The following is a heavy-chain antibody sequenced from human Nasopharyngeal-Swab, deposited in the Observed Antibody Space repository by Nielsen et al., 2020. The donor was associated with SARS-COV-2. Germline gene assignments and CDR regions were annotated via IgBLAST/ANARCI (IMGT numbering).Heavy chain of an antibody. V-gene: IGHV1-24*01. CDR2: FDPEDGET. J-gene: IGHJ5*02. Sequence: ASVKVSCKVSGYTLTELSMHWVRQAPGKGLEGMGGFDPEDGETIYAQKFQGRVTMTEDTSTDTAYMELSSLSSEDTAVYYCATASPIVGADNWFDPWGQGTLVTVSS. CDR1: GYTLTELS. D-gene: IGHD1-26*01. CDR3: ATASPIVGADNWFDP.